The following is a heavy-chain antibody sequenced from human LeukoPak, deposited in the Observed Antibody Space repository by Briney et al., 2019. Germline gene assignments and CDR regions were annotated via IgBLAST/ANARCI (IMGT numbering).Heavy chain of an antibody. D-gene: IGHD5-18*01. CDR1: GFSFSGYS. J-gene: IGHJ3*02. CDR2: ISYDGSNK. Sequence: GGSLRLSCAASGFSFSGYSMNWVRQAPGKGLEWVAVISYDGSNKYYADSVKGRFTISRDNSKNTLYLQMNSLRAEDTAVYYCASLRIQLWLAFLGDAFDIWGQGTMVTVSS. V-gene: IGHV3-30*03. CDR3: ASLRIQLWLAFLGDAFDI.